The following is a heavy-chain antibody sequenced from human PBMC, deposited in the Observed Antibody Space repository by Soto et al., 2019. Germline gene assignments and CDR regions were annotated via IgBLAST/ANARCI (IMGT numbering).Heavy chain of an antibody. CDR2: IWYDGSNK. CDR1: GFTFSSYG. Sequence: PGGSLRLSCAASGFTFSSYGMHWVRQAPGKGLEWVAVIWYDGSNKYYADSVKGRFTISRDNSKNTLYLQMNSLRAEDTAVYYCARDVYGGNSVLLYFDYWGQGTLVTVSS. J-gene: IGHJ4*02. CDR3: ARDVYGGNSVLLYFDY. V-gene: IGHV3-33*01. D-gene: IGHD4-17*01.